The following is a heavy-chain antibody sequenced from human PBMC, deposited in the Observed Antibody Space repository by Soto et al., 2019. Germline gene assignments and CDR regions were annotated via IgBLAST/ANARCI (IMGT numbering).Heavy chain of an antibody. CDR1: GFTFSTYW. CDR2: INSDASHT. Sequence: GGSLRLSCAASGFTFSTYWMHWSRQVPGKGLEWVSRINSDASHTYYADSVKGRFTISRDNAKNSVSLQMNSLRAEDTAVYYCAREYTAWPLAYGLDVWGQGTTVTVSS. D-gene: IGHD2-2*02. V-gene: IGHV3-74*01. J-gene: IGHJ6*02. CDR3: AREYTAWPLAYGLDV.